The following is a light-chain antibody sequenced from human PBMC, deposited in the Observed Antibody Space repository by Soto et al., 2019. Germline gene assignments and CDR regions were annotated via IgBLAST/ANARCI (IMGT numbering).Light chain of an antibody. Sequence: EIEMTQSPATLPVSPGERATLSCRASQSVSTNLAWYQQKPGQAPRLLIYGASTRAPGFPARFTGSGSGTEVTLTIRSLLSEDVAVYYCQQYNDWPPITFGQGTKLEIK. CDR3: QQYNDWPPIT. CDR2: GAS. V-gene: IGKV3-15*01. CDR1: QSVSTN. J-gene: IGKJ2*01.